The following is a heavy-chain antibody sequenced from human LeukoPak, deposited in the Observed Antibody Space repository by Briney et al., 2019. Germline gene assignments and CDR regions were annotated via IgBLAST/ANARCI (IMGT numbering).Heavy chain of an antibody. J-gene: IGHJ5*02. CDR3: ARGYCSGGSCPSGWFDP. D-gene: IGHD2-15*01. CDR1: GGSISSYY. V-gene: IGHV4-59*01. Sequence: SETLSLTCTVSGGSISSYYWSWIRQPPVKGLALIGYIYYSGSTNYNPSLKSRVTISVDTSKNQFSLKLSSVTAADTAVYYCARGYCSGGSCPSGWFDPWGQGTLVTVSS. CDR2: IYYSGST.